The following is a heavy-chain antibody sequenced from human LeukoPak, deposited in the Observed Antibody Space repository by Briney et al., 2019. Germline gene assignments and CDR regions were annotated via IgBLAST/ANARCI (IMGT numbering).Heavy chain of an antibody. Sequence: GGSLRLSCAASGFTFNSFWMHWVRQAPGKGLVWVSHINSDGSSTSYADSVKGRFTISRDNAKNTLYLQMNSLGAEDTAVYYCARGPNSQDYWGQGTLVTVSS. J-gene: IGHJ4*02. CDR2: INSDGSST. CDR1: GFTFNSFW. D-gene: IGHD4-23*01. CDR3: ARGPNSQDY. V-gene: IGHV3-74*01.